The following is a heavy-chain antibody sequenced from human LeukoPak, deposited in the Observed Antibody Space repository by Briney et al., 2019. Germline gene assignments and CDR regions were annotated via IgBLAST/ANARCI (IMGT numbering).Heavy chain of an antibody. V-gene: IGHV3-9*01. D-gene: IGHD3-22*01. CDR2: ISWNSGSI. CDR1: GFTFDDYA. CDR3: AKDIYYDSSGYFDY. Sequence: GGSLRLSCAASGFTFDDYAMHWVRQAPGKGREWVSGISWNSGSIGYADSVKGRFTISRDNAKNSLYLQMNSLRAEDTALYYCAKDIYYDSSGYFDYWGQGTLVTVSS. J-gene: IGHJ4*02.